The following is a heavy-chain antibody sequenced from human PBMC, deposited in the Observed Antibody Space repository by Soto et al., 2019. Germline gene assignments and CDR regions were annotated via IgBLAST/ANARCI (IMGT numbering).Heavy chain of an antibody. D-gene: IGHD4-17*01. J-gene: IGHJ4*02. Sequence: EVQLLESGGGLVQPGGSLRLSCAASGFTFSNYSMSWVRQAPGKGLEWVSGMNSGGRSYYADSVKGRFTISRDTSKNMLYLQMNSLRADDTAVFYCARVRIPGGDYYLDYWGQGTLVSVSS. CDR1: GFTFSNYS. V-gene: IGHV3-23*01. CDR3: ARVRIPGGDYYLDY. CDR2: MNSGGRS.